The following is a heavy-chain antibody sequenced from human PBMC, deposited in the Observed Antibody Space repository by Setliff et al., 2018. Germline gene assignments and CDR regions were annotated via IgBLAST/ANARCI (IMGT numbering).Heavy chain of an antibody. V-gene: IGHV1-69*13. J-gene: IGHJ4*02. Sequence: AASVKVSCKTSGDSFRRHAISWVRQAPGQGLEWMGGIIPIFPSPKYAQKFQGSVTITADESTSTSYMELSSLRFEGTAVYYCARSRGTWGTSFGYWGLGTLVTVSS. CDR1: GDSFRRHA. CDR2: IIPIFPSP. D-gene: IGHD3-16*01. CDR3: ARSRGTWGTSFGY.